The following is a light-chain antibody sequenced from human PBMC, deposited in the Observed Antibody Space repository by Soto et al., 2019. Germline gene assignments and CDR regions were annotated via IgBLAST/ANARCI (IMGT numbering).Light chain of an antibody. CDR1: SSDVGDYNS. V-gene: IGLV2-11*01. CDR3: CSYGGTDTHYV. Sequence: ALTQPRSVSGSPGQSVTVSCIGTSSDVGDYNSVSWYQQHPGKAPKLMIYDVSKRPSGVSDRFSGSKSGNTASLTISGLQAEDEADYYCCSYGGTDTHYVFGTGTKVTVL. CDR2: DVS. J-gene: IGLJ1*01.